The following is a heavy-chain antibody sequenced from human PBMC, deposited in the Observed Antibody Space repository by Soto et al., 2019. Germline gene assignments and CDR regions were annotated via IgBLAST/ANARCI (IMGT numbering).Heavy chain of an antibody. CDR1: GFTFSSYG. D-gene: IGHD6-19*01. CDR3: ARDQQYSSRAPFAY. V-gene: IGHV3-30*03. J-gene: IGHJ4*02. CDR2: ISYDGSNK. Sequence: GGSLRLSCAASGFTFSSYGMHWVRQAPGKGLEWVAVISYDGSNKYYADSVKGRFTISRDNSKNSLYLQMNSLRAEDTAVYYCARDQQYSSRAPFAYWGQGSLVIVSS.